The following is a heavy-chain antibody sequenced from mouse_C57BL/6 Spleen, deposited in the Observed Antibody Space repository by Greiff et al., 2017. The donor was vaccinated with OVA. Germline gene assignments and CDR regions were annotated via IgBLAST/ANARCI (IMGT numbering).Heavy chain of an antibody. CDR2: ISAGGSYT. CDR3: ARDTTVVARYFDD. J-gene: IGHJ1*03. D-gene: IGHD1-1*01. Sequence: EVQLQESGGGLVKPGGSLKLSCAASGFTFSSYAMSWVRQTPEKRLEWVATISAGGSYTYYPDNVKGRFTISRDNATNNLYMQMSHLKSADTAMNYGARDTTVVARYFDDWGTGTTVTVSA. CDR1: GFTFSSYA. V-gene: IGHV5-4*01.